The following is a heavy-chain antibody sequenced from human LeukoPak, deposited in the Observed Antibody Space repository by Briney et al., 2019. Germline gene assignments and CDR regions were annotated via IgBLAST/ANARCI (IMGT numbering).Heavy chain of an antibody. CDR1: GFTVTSNY. D-gene: IGHD2-15*01. CDR3: ARDRRYCSGSTCYSGIDY. Sequence: GGSLRLSCAVSGFTVTSNYMTWVRQAPGKGLEWVSVIYSGGSTYYADSVKGRFTISRDNSKNTLYLQMKTLRAEDTAVYYCARDRRYCSGSTCYSGIDYWGQGTLATVSS. J-gene: IGHJ4*02. CDR2: IYSGGST. V-gene: IGHV3-53*01.